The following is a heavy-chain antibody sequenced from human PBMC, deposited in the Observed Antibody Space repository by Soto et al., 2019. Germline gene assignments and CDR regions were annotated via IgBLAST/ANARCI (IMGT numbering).Heavy chain of an antibody. J-gene: IGHJ4*02. Sequence: QVQLQESGPGLVKPSQTLSLTCTVSGASIGSGTYYWHWIRQHQGKGLEWIGWLSHSGGTYYNPSLRSRMTISVATSKDQFSLRLTSVTAADTAVYYCARGTRPDTRFGESIFDFWGQGTLVTVSS. V-gene: IGHV4-31*03. D-gene: IGHD3-10*01. CDR1: GASIGSGTYY. CDR2: LSHSGGT. CDR3: ARGTRPDTRFGESIFDF.